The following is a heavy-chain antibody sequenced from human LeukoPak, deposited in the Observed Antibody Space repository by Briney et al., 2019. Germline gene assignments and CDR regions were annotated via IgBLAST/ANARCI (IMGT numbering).Heavy chain of an antibody. D-gene: IGHD2-15*01. CDR1: GFTFSHYA. J-gene: IGHJ4*02. CDR2: ISSNGGST. V-gene: IGHV3-64D*09. Sequence: GGSLRLSCSATGFTFSHYATHWVRQAPGKGLEYVSAISSNGGSTYYADSVKGRFIISRDNSKNTLYLQMSSLRAEDTAVYYCVKDKYPVVVAATLDYWGQGTLVTVSS. CDR3: VKDKYPVVVAATLDY.